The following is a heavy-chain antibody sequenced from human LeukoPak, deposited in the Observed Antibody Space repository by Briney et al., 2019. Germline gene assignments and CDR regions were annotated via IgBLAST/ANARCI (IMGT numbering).Heavy chain of an antibody. J-gene: IGHJ6*03. V-gene: IGHV1-69*05. CDR3: AQTVTTYDYYMDV. D-gene: IGHD4-17*01. CDR1: GGTFSSYA. Sequence: GASVKVSCKASGGTFSSYAISWVRQAPGQGLEWMGGIIPIFGTANYAQKFQGRVTITTHESTSTAYMELSSLRSEDRAVYYCAQTVTTYDYYMDVWGKGTTVTVSS. CDR2: IIPIFGTA.